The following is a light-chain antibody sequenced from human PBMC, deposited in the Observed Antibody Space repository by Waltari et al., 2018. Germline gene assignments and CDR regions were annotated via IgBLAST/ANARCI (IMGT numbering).Light chain of an antibody. CDR2: EVS. V-gene: IGLV2-8*01. J-gene: IGLJ2*01. CDR3: CSYAGNSVV. Sequence: QSPLPQPPSASGSPGPSLTIPCTGTSGDVRGHNNFSWYQQHPGKAPKVMIYEVSQRPSGVPDRFSGSKSGNTASLTVSGLQAEDEADYYCCSYAGNSVVFGGGTKLTVL. CDR1: SGDVRGHNN.